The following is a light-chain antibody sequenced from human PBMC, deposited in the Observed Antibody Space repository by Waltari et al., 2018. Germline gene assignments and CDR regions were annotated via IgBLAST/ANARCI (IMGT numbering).Light chain of an antibody. CDR2: GVN. V-gene: IGLV1-40*01. CDR3: QSYDPSLSVV. J-gene: IGLJ2*01. Sequence: SVLTQPPSVSGAPGQTVTISCTGSGSNIGAGYDLHWYQQRPGEAPKLLNYGVNTRPLGVPDRFSGSQSGTSASLAIRGLQAEDEADYYCQSYDPSLSVVFGGGTKLTVV. CDR1: GSNIGAGYD.